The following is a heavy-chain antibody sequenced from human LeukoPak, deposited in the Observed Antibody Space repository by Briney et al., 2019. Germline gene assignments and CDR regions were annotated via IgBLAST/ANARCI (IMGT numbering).Heavy chain of an antibody. V-gene: IGHV3-33*08. CDR3: ARGRYNWNDVLDY. Sequence: GGSLRLSCAASGLTFGSYWMNWVRQAPGKGLEWVAVIWYDGSNKYYADSVKGRFTISRDNSKNTLYLQMNSLRAEDTAVYYCARGRYNWNDVLDYWGQGTLVTVSS. J-gene: IGHJ4*02. CDR2: IWYDGSNK. D-gene: IGHD1-1*01. CDR1: GLTFGSYW.